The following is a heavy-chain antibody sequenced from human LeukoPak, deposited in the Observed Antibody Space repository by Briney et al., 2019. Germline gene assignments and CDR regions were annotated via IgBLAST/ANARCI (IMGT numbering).Heavy chain of an antibody. CDR1: GFTFSNYG. V-gene: IGHV3-23*01. J-gene: IGHJ4*02. CDR2: ISGSGGST. CDR3: AKAKWFGESPFHY. D-gene: IGHD3-10*01. Sequence: GGTLRLSCAASGFTFSNYGMNWVRQAPGKGLEWVSEISGSGGSTYYADSVKGRFTISRDNSKSTLYLQMNSLRAEDTAIYYCAKAKWFGESPFHYWGQGTLVTVSS.